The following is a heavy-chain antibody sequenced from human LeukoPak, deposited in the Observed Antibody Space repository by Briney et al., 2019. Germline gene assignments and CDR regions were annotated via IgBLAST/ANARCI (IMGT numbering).Heavy chain of an antibody. Sequence: GGSLRHSSAASGFTFCSYVVCWVRQAPGKGLEWVSAISGSGGSTYYADSVKGRFTISRDNSKNTLYLQMNSLRAEDTAVYYCAKLAMIVVVTDAFDTWGQGPMVTVSS. D-gene: IGHD3-22*01. CDR3: AKLAMIVVVTDAFDT. CDR1: GFTFCSYV. V-gene: IGHV3-23*01. J-gene: IGHJ3*02. CDR2: ISGSGGST.